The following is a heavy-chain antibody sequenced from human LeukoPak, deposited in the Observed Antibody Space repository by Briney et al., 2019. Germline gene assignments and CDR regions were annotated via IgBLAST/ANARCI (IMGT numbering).Heavy chain of an antibody. Sequence: PGGSLRLSCAASGFTFSSYAMHWVRQAPDKGLEWVAVISYDGSNKYYADSVKGRFTISRDNSKNTLYLQMNSLRAEDTAVYYCARAAPVAAARLAFDIWGQGTMVTVSS. CDR3: ARAAPVAAARLAFDI. J-gene: IGHJ3*02. V-gene: IGHV3-30-3*01. D-gene: IGHD6-19*01. CDR2: ISYDGSNK. CDR1: GFTFSSYA.